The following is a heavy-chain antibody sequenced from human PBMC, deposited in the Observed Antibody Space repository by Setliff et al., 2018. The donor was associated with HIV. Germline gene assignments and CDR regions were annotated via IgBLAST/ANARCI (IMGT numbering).Heavy chain of an antibody. CDR1: GFTVSSNY. CDR2: IYIGGST. J-gene: IGHJ4*02. CDR3: AKGHYDDWYYFDY. D-gene: IGHD4-17*01. V-gene: IGHV3-53*01. Sequence: LRLSCAASGFTVSSNYMSWVRQAPGKELEWVSVIYIGGSTFYTDSVKGRFTISRDNSKNTLYLHMNSLRAEDTAMYYCAKGHYDDWYYFDYWGPGTLVTVSS.